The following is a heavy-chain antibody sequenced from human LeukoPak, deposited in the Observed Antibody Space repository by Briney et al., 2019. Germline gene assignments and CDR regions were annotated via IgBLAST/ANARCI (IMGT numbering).Heavy chain of an antibody. Sequence: GGSLRLSCAASGFTFSSYGMHWVRQAPGKGLEWVAVISYDGSNINYAESVKGRFTISRDNAKNSLYLQMNSLRAEDTAVYYCARSTADYWGQGTLVTVSS. CDR3: ARSTADY. CDR1: GFTFSSYG. V-gene: IGHV3-30*03. CDR2: ISYDGSNI. J-gene: IGHJ4*02.